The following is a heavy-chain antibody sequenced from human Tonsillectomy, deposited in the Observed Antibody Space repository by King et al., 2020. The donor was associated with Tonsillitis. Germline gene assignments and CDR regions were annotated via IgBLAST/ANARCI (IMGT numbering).Heavy chain of an antibody. CDR2: IYYSGST. CDR1: GCSISSGNFY. Sequence: QLQESGPGLVKPSQTLSLTCTVSGCSISSGNFYWSWIRQPPGKGLEWIGYIYYSGSTYYNPSLKSRVTMSVDTSNNQFSLNLSSVTAADTAVYYCARGYCSGGSCYSVDAFDIWGQGTMVTVSS. CDR3: ARGYCSGGSCYSVDAFDI. J-gene: IGHJ3*02. V-gene: IGHV4-30-4*01. D-gene: IGHD2-15*01.